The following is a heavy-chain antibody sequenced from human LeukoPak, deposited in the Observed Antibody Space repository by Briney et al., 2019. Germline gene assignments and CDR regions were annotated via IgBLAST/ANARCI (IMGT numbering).Heavy chain of an antibody. CDR2: IYYSGST. V-gene: IGHV4-59*01. J-gene: IGHJ6*02. Sequence: PSETLSLTCTVSGGSISSYYWSWIRQPPGKGLEWIGYIYYSGSTYYNPSLKSRVTISVDTSKNQFSLKLSSVTAADTAVYYCGGGGYYYYGMDVWGQGTTVTVSS. D-gene: IGHD2-15*01. CDR3: GGGGYYYYGMDV. CDR1: GGSISSYY.